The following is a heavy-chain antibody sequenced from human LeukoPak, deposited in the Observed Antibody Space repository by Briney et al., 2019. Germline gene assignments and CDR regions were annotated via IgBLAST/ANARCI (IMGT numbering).Heavy chain of an antibody. J-gene: IGHJ4*02. D-gene: IGHD2-2*01. CDR1: GGSISSYY. V-gene: IGHV4-59*01. CDR3: ARAPGYCSSTSCYAPRAFDY. Sequence: PSETLSLTCTVSGGSISSYYWSWIRQPPGKGLEWIGYIYYSGSTNYNPSLKSRVTISADTSKNQFSLKLSSVTAADTAVYYCARAPGYCSSTSCYAPRAFDYWGQGTLVTVSS. CDR2: IYYSGST.